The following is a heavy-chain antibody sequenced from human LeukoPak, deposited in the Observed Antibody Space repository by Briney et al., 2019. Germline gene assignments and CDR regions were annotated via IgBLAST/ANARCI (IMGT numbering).Heavy chain of an antibody. CDR1: GGSISSGGYY. Sequence: PSQTLSLTCTVSGGSISSGGYYWSWIRQHPGKGLEWIGYIYYSGSTYYNPSLKSRVTISVDTSKNQFSLKLSSVTAADTAVYYCARVRTYSQPPYYYYYGMDVWGQGTKVTVSS. D-gene: IGHD4-11*01. J-gene: IGHJ6*02. V-gene: IGHV4-31*03. CDR2: IYYSGST. CDR3: ARVRTYSQPPYYYYYGMDV.